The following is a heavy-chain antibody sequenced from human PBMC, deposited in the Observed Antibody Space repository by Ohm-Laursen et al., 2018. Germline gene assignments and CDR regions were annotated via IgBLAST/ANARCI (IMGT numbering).Heavy chain of an antibody. Sequence: SLRLSCAASGFIFTDYTMNWFRQTPGRGPEWVSSITTSSGYIYYADSVKGRFTISRDNSENTLYLQMNSLGAEDTAVYYCAKDFRTGINWNYGGHFGYWGQGTLVTVSS. D-gene: IGHD1-7*01. J-gene: IGHJ4*02. CDR3: AKDFRTGINWNYGGHFGY. CDR2: ITTSSGYI. V-gene: IGHV3-21*01. CDR1: GFIFTDYT.